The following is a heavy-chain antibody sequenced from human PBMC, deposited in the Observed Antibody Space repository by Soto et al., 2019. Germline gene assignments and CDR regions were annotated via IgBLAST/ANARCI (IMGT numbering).Heavy chain of an antibody. CDR1: GVRFRTYW. Sequence: GESLKISCKASGVRFRTYWIGWVRHMPGKGLEWMGIIYLGDSDTRYSPSFQGQVTISADKSIDTAYLQWSSLKASDTAMYYCAGYSGFDYPDASHIWGQGTMVTVSS. J-gene: IGHJ3*02. D-gene: IGHD5-12*01. CDR2: IYLGDSDT. V-gene: IGHV5-51*01. CDR3: AGYSGFDYPDASHI.